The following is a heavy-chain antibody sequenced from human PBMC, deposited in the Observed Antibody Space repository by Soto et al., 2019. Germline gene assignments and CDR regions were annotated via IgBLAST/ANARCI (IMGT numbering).Heavy chain of an antibody. V-gene: IGHV3-64*01. Sequence: EAQLVESGVGLVQPGGSLRLSCAASGFTFSNYEMHWVRQAPGKGLEYVSGISNNGAHTDYAKSVKGRFTISRDNSENTLYLQMGRLRAEDMALYYCARRGYGSRWPNVYMDVWGKGTTVTVSS. J-gene: IGHJ6*03. D-gene: IGHD6-13*01. CDR1: GFTFSNYE. CDR3: ARRGYGSRWPNVYMDV. CDR2: ISNNGAHT.